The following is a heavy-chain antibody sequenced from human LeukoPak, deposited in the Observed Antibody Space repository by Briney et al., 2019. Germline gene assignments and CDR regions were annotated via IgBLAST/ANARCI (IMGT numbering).Heavy chain of an antibody. J-gene: IGHJ4*02. D-gene: IGHD3-10*01. Sequence: ASVKVSCKASGYTFTSYGIRWVRQAPGQGLEWMEWISAYNGNTNYAQKLQGRVTMTTDTSTSTAYMELRSLRSDDTAVYYCARGSYLLWFGESFDYWGQGTLVTVSS. CDR3: ARGSYLLWFGESFDY. CDR2: ISAYNGNT. V-gene: IGHV1-18*04. CDR1: GYTFTSYG.